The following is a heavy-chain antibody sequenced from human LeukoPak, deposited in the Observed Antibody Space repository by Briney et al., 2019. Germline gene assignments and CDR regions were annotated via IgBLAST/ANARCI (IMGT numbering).Heavy chain of an antibody. V-gene: IGHV4-4*02. J-gene: IGHJ5*02. CDR2: VDHSGST. Sequence: PSETLSLTCAVSGGSISIAHWWSGVRQPPVKGLEWIGEVDHSGSTKYNPALKSRVTISVDKSKNQFSLRLSSVTAADTAVYYCARVHKYCSGISCYRFDPWGQGTLVTVSS. CDR1: GGSISIAHW. D-gene: IGHD2-2*01. CDR3: ARVHKYCSGISCYRFDP.